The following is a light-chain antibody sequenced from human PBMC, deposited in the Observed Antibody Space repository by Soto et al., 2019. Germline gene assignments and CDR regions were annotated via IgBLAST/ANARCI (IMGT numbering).Light chain of an antibody. J-gene: IGLJ2*01. Sequence: QSALTQPASVSGSPGQSITISCTGSRSDIGYYNYVSWYQQHPGKAPKLIIYEVSNRPSGVSDRFSGSKSGNTASLTISGLQAEDEADYYCSSYTSTSTVGVGGGTKLTVL. CDR3: SSYTSTSTVG. CDR2: EVS. V-gene: IGLV2-14*01. CDR1: RSDIGYYNY.